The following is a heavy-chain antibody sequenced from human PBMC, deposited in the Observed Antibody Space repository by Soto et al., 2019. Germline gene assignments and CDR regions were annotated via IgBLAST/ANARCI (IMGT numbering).Heavy chain of an antibody. CDR3: ARGDTYYYDSWELFDY. Sequence: ASETLSLTCAVYGGSFSGYYWSWIRQPPGKGLEWIGEINHSGSTNYNPSLKSRVTISVDTSKNQFSLKLSSVTAADTAVYYCARGDTYYYDSWELFDYWGQGTLVTVSS. CDR2: INHSGST. V-gene: IGHV4-34*01. CDR1: GGSFSGYY. D-gene: IGHD3-22*01. J-gene: IGHJ4*02.